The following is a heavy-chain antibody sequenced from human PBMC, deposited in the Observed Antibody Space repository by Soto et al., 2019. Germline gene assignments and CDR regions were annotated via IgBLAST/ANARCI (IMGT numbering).Heavy chain of an antibody. CDR2: IKQDGSEK. CDR3: ARTLYYDSSGYYYTPLFDY. CDR1: GFTFSSYW. D-gene: IGHD3-22*01. Sequence: PGGSLRLYCAASGFTFSSYWMSWVRQAPGKGLEWVANIKQDGSEKYYVDSVKGRFTISRDNAKNSLYLQMNSLRAEDTAVYYCARTLYYDSSGYYYTPLFDYWGQGTLVTVSS. J-gene: IGHJ4*02. V-gene: IGHV3-7*01.